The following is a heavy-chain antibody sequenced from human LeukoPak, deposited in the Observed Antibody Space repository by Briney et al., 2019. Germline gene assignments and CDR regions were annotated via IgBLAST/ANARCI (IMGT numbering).Heavy chain of an antibody. D-gene: IGHD3-10*01. CDR1: GGSISSYY. Sequence: SETLSLTCTVSGGSISSYYWGWIRQPPGKGLEWIGSIYYSGSTYYNPSLRSRVTISVDTSKNQFSLKLSSVTAADTAVYYCAREGGIHYYGSGSYPGVYYFDYWGQGTLVTVSS. J-gene: IGHJ4*02. CDR2: IYYSGST. CDR3: AREGGIHYYGSGSYPGVYYFDY. V-gene: IGHV4-39*07.